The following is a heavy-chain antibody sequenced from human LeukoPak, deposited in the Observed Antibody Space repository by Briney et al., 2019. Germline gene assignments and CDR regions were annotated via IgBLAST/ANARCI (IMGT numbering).Heavy chain of an antibody. CDR1: GLIFSSNA. Sequence: GGSLRLSCEVSGLIFSSNAMHWVRQAPGKGLEWVSLLYSGGSTHYADSVKGRFTISRDKSKNMLSLQMNSLRAEDTAVYYCARGKSGIYTRPFDYWGQGTLVTVSS. J-gene: IGHJ4*02. CDR2: LYSGGST. D-gene: IGHD1-26*01. V-gene: IGHV3-66*01. CDR3: ARGKSGIYTRPFDY.